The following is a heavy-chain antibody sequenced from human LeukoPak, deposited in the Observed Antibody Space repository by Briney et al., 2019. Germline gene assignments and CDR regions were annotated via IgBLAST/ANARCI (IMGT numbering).Heavy chain of an antibody. CDR2: ISSSSSYI. CDR3: ARRDYSDAFDI. CDR1: GFSFSSYE. D-gene: IGHD2-15*01. V-gene: IGHV3-21*01. J-gene: IGHJ3*02. Sequence: GGSLRLSCVASGFSFSSYELNWVRQAPGKGLEWVSSISSSSSYIYYADSVKGRFTISRDNAKNSLYLQMNSLRAEDTAVYYCARRDYSDAFDIWGQGTMVTVSS.